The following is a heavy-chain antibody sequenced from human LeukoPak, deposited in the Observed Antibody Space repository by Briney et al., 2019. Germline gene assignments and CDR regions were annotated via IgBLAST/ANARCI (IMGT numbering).Heavy chain of an antibody. D-gene: IGHD2-15*01. V-gene: IGHV3-23*01. CDR3: AKADLYCSGGSCPSVDY. CDR1: GFTFSSYA. CDR2: ISGSGGST. Sequence: GGSLRLSCAASGFTFSSYAMSWVRQAPGKGLEWVSAISGSGGSTYYADSVKGRFTISRDNSKNTLYLQMNSLRAEDTAVYYCAKADLYCSGGSCPSVDYWGQGTLVTVSS. J-gene: IGHJ4*02.